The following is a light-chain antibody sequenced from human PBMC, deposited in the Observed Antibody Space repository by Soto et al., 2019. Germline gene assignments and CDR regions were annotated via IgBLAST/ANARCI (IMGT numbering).Light chain of an antibody. J-gene: IGLJ2*01. V-gene: IGLV1-44*01. CDR2: TDN. CDR1: SSNIASNT. Sequence: QSVLTQPPSASGTPGQRVTISCSGSSSNIASNTVNWYQQLPGTAPKVLIYTDNQRPSGVPDRFSGSKSGTSASLAISGLQSEDEADYCCAAWDDSLNGVVFGGGTKLTVL. CDR3: AAWDDSLNGVV.